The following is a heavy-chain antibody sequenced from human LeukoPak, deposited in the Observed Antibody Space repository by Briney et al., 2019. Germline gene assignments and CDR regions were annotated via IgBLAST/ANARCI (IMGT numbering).Heavy chain of an antibody. V-gene: IGHV3-7*01. D-gene: IGHD5-24*01. CDR2: IKEDGSEK. Sequence: GGSLRLSCAASGFTFSSYWMSWVRQAPGKGLEWVANIKEDGSEKSYVDSVKGRFTISRDNAKNSLYLQMNSLRAEDTAVYYCARDQGWLQFDYWGQGALATVSS. J-gene: IGHJ4*02. CDR1: GFTFSSYW. CDR3: ARDQGWLQFDY.